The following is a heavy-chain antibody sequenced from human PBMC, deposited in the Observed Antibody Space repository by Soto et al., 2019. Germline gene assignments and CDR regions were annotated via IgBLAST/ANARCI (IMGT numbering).Heavy chain of an antibody. J-gene: IGHJ5*02. CDR2: ISYDGSSK. CDR3: AKDTGDCSSTSCRPGNNWFDP. CDR1: GFTFSSYG. V-gene: IGHV3-30*18. Sequence: VGSLRLSCAAYGFTFSSYGMHWVRQAPGKGLEWVAVISYDGSSKYYADSVKGRFTISRDNSKNTLYLQMNSLRAEDTAVYYCAKDTGDCSSTSCRPGNNWFDPWGQGTLVTAPQ. D-gene: IGHD2-2*01.